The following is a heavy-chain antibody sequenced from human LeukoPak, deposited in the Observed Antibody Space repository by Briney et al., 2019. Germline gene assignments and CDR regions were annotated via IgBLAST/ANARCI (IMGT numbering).Heavy chain of an antibody. V-gene: IGHV1-69*04. D-gene: IGHD3-22*01. CDR3: ARDWADYYDSSGYQRPFDY. CDR1: GGTFSSYA. J-gene: IGHJ4*02. CDR2: IIPILGIA. Sequence: GASVKVSCKSSGGTFSSYAISWVRQAPGQGLEWMGRIIPILGIANYAQKFQGRVTITADKSTSTACMELSSLRSEDTDVYYCARDWADYYDSSGYQRPFDYWGQGTLVTVSS.